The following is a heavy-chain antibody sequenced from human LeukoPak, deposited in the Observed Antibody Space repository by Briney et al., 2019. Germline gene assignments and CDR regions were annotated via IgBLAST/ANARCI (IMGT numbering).Heavy chain of an antibody. CDR1: RGSIINYY. D-gene: IGHD1-14*01. Sequence: SETLSLTCAVSRGSIINYYWTWVRQSAGKGLEWIGRISDSGTTDYNPSLRSRVVMSVDTSKNQFSLTLMSETAADTAVYYCAGRTGHNLLDHWGQGIQVTVSS. V-gene: IGHV4-4*07. CDR2: ISDSGTT. J-gene: IGHJ4*02. CDR3: AGRTGHNLLDH.